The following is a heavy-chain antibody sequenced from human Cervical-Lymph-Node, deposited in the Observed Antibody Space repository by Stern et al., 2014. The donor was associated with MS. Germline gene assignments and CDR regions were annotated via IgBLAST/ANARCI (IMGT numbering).Heavy chain of an antibody. J-gene: IGHJ2*01. V-gene: IGHV1-24*01. CDR3: ATAFSCPYESSGRSIWYFDL. CDR1: GNTLTELS. D-gene: IGHD3-22*01. CDR2: FDPEDGET. Sequence: QVQLVQSGAEVKKPGASVKVSCKVSGNTLTELSMHWVRQAPGKGLEWMGGFDPEDGETINAQKFQGRVTMTEDTSTDTAFMELSSLRSEDTAVDYCATAFSCPYESSGRSIWYFDLWGRGTLVTVSS.